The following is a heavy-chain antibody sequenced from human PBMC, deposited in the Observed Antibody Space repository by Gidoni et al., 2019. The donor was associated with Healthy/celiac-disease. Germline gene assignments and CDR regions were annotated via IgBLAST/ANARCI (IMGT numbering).Heavy chain of an antibody. V-gene: IGHV3-33*01. CDR1: GFTFSSYV. CDR3: ARDRTPGFCSGNSCYYGGAFDI. CDR2: IWYDGSNK. Sequence: QVQLVESGGGVVQPGRSLRLYCAASGFTFSSYVIHWLRQAPGKGLEWVAVIWYDGSNKYYAESVKGRFTISRDNSKNTLYLQMNTLRAEDTALYYCARDRTPGFCSGNSCYYGGAFDIWGQGTMVTVSS. J-gene: IGHJ3*02. D-gene: IGHD2-15*01.